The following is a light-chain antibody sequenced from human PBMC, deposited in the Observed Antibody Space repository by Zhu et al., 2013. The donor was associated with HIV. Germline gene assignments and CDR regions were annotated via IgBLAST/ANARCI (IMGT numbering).Light chain of an antibody. CDR2: GAS. CDR1: QGISNY. CDR3: QKYDSAPPT. V-gene: IGKV1-27*01. Sequence: DIQMTQSPSSLSASVGDRVTISCRASQGISNYLAWYQKKPGKAPNLLIYGASTLQSGVPSRFSGSGSGTDFTLTISSLQPEDVATYYCQKYDSAPPTFGQGTRVEIK. J-gene: IGKJ1*01.